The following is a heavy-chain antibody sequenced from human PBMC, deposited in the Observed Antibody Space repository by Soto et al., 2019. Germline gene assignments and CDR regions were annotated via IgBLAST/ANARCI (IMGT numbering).Heavy chain of an antibody. CDR3: ARDPAVYYDSSGYEYYFDY. D-gene: IGHD3-22*01. Sequence: GSLRLSCAASGFTSSDYYMSWIRQAPGKGLEWVAVIWYDGSNKYYADSVKGRFTISRDNSKNTLYLQMNSLRAEDTAVYYCARDPAVYYDSSGYEYYFDYWGQGTLVTVSS. CDR1: GFTSSDYY. J-gene: IGHJ4*02. CDR2: IWYDGSNK. V-gene: IGHV3-33*08.